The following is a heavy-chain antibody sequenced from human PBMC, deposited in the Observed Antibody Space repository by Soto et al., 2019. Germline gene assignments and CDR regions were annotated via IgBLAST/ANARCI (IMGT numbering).Heavy chain of an antibody. J-gene: IGHJ6*03. CDR1: GFTFSSYA. Sequence: GGSLRLSCAASGFTFSSYAMSWVRQAPGKGLEWVSAISGSGGSTYYADSVKGRFTISRDNSKNTLYLQMNSLRAEDTAVYYCAKDPGITGTIYYYYYMDVWGKGTTVTVSS. CDR2: ISGSGGST. CDR3: AKDPGITGTIYYYYYMDV. V-gene: IGHV3-23*01. D-gene: IGHD1-20*01.